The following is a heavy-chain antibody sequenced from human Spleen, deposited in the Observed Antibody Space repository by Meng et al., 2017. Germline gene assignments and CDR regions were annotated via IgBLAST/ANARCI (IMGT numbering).Heavy chain of an antibody. J-gene: IGHJ4*01. CDR1: GGSINSGDYY. CDR2: IYYSGST. D-gene: IGHD6-19*01. V-gene: IGHV4-31*01. CDR3: ASSGWYRGPNYFDY. Sequence: LQESGPGLVKLSQTLSLTCTFSGGSINSGDYYWNWIRQHPGKGLEWIGYIYYSGSTYYNPSLKSLVTISVDPSKNQFSLMVSSVTAADTAVYYCASSGWYRGPNYFDYWGQGTLVTVSS.